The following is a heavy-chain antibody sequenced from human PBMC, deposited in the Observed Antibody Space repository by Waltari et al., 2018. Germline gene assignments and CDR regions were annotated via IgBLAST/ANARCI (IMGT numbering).Heavy chain of an antibody. Sequence: QVQLVQSGAEVKKPGASVKVSCKASGYTFTGYYMHWVRQAPGQGLEWMGRINPNSGGTNYAQKFQGRVTMTRDTSSSTAYMELSRLRSDDTAVYYCARDFTVVTGSEDYWGQGTLVTVSS. J-gene: IGHJ4*02. V-gene: IGHV1-2*06. CDR3: ARDFTVVTGSEDY. CDR1: GYTFTGYY. CDR2: INPNSGGT. D-gene: IGHD2-15*01.